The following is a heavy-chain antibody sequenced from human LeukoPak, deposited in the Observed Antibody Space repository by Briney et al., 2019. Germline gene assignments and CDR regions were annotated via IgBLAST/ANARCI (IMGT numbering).Heavy chain of an antibody. CDR2: IDPNSGDT. CDR1: GYSFTGYY. D-gene: IGHD3-10*01. CDR3: ARDRSFFGDFQGSFAMDV. V-gene: IGHV1-2*02. J-gene: IGHJ6*02. Sequence: RASVKVSCKASGYSFTGYYIHWVRQAPGQGLEWTGWIDPNSGDTNYAQKFQGRVTMTRDTSIGTAYMELSSVRSDDTAVYYCARDRSFFGDFQGSFAMDVWGLGTTVTVSS.